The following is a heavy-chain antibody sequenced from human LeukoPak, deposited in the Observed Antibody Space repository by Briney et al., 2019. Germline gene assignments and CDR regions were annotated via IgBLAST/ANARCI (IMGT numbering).Heavy chain of an antibody. Sequence: SETLSLTCTVSGGSISSYYWGWVRQPPGKGLEWIGSIYYSGSTYHNPSLKSRVTISVDTSKNQSSLKLNSVTATDTAVYYCARHYGPGGQGTLVTVSS. CDR1: GGSISSYY. D-gene: IGHD3-10*01. J-gene: IGHJ4*02. CDR2: IYYSGST. V-gene: IGHV4-39*01. CDR3: ARHYGP.